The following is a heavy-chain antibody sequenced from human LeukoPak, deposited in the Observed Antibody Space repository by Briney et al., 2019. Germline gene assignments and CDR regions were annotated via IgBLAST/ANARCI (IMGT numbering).Heavy chain of an antibody. Sequence: PGGSLRLSCAASGFTFSSYSMNWVRQAPGKGLEWVSSISSSSSYIYYADSVKGRFTISRDNAKNSLYLQMNSLRAEDTAVYYCASAGYCSSTSCYGGDYWGQGTLVTVSS. CDR1: GFTFSSYS. CDR2: ISSSSSYI. D-gene: IGHD2-2*01. J-gene: IGHJ4*02. CDR3: ASAGYCSSTSCYGGDY. V-gene: IGHV3-21*01.